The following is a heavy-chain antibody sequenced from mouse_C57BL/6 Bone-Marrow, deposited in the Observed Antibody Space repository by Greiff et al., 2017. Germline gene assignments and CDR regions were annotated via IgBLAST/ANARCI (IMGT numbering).Heavy chain of an antibody. CDR2: ISSGGSYT. CDR1: GFTFSSYG. J-gene: IGHJ2*01. V-gene: IGHV5-6*01. CDR3: ARRGLLRYLFDY. D-gene: IGHD1-1*01. Sequence: EVQLQESGGDLVKPGGSLKLSCAASGFTFSSYGMSWVRQTPDKRLEWVATISSGGSYTYYPDSVKGRFTISRDNAKNTLYRQMSSLKSEDTAMYYCARRGLLRYLFDYWGQGTTLTVSS.